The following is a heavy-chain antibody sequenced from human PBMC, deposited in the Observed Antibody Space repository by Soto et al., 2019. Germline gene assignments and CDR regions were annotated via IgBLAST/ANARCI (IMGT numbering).Heavy chain of an antibody. CDR2: IYPGDSDT. CDR1: GYTFSNLW. J-gene: IGHJ4*02. D-gene: IGHD2-15*01. CDR3: ARPYGGNVGRAIY. Sequence: GETLKISCKCSGYTFSNLWIGWVLQMPGKGLEWMGIIYPGDSDTRYSPSFQGQVTISADKSISTAYLQWSSLKASDTAMYYCARPYGGNVGRAIYWGQGTLVTVSS. V-gene: IGHV5-51*01.